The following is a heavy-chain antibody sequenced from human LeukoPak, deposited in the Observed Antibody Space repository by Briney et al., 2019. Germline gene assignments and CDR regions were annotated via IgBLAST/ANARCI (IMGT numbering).Heavy chain of an antibody. J-gene: IGHJ4*02. V-gene: IGHV4-30-2*01. Sequence: SETLSLTCAVSGASIDAAGYSWNWIRQAPGKDLEWIGNIYHGGRTSYKSSLKSRVTISLDTSKNQFSLKVNSVTAADTAVYYCARGAGWLQLAFYFDSWGQGTPVTVSS. CDR1: GASIDAAGYS. D-gene: IGHD5-24*01. CDR2: IYHGGRT. CDR3: ARGAGWLQLAFYFDS.